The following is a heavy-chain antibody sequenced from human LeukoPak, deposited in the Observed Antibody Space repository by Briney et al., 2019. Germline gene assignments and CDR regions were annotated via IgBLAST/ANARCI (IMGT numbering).Heavy chain of an antibody. Sequence: GGSLRLSCAASGFTFSSYWMNWVRQAPGKGLEWVSGISWNSGSVAYADSVKGRFTISRDNAKNSVYLQMNSLRAEDTAFYYCAKAVGYSGYDSSDSWGQGTLVTVSS. CDR2: ISWNSGSV. CDR3: AKAVGYSGYDSSDS. V-gene: IGHV3-9*01. D-gene: IGHD5-12*01. CDR1: GFTFSSYW. J-gene: IGHJ4*02.